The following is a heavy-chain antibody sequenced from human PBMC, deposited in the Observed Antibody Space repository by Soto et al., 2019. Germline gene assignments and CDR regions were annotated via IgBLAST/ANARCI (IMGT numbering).Heavy chain of an antibody. CDR3: AKEVHCGGGSCSWSEGFDY. Sequence: QVQLVESGGGVVQPGRSLRLSCAASGFIFSSYGMHWVRQAPGKGLEWVAVISYEGSHTYYADSVKGRFTITRDNSKNTRSLQMNRLRPEDTAVYYCAKEVHCGGGSCSWSEGFDYWGQGTLLTVSS. J-gene: IGHJ4*02. CDR1: GFIFSSYG. D-gene: IGHD2-15*01. CDR2: ISYEGSHT. V-gene: IGHV3-30*18.